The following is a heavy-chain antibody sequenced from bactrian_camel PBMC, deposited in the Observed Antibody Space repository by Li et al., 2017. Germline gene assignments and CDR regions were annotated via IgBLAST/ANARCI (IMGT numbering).Heavy chain of an antibody. J-gene: IGHJ6*01. CDR1: GYTFSSYC. D-gene: IGHD5*01. Sequence: HVQLVESGGGSVQAGGSLRLSCAASGYTFSSYCLGWVRQAPGKEREGVAAFDRDGSTSYVDSVKGRFTISKDNAKNTLYLQMTSLKPEDTAMYYCAADLRGSTRGGTWFLSTHFDTWGQGTQVTVS. CDR3: AADLRGSTRGGTWFLSTHFDT. CDR2: FDRDGST. V-gene: IGHV3S26*01.